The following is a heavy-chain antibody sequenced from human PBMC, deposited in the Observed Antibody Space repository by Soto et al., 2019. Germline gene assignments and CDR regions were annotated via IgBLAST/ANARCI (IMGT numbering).Heavy chain of an antibody. CDR3: AASTFQSGASGYFHPEH. J-gene: IGHJ4*02. D-gene: IGHD3-3*01. V-gene: IGHV1-69*06. CDR1: GDTFSNQA. Sequence: SVNVSCKTSGDTFSNQAISWVRQAPGQGLEWMGGIIPLFDSASYAQRSHDRVTITADKFTNTVYMEPRSLTSEDTAVYYCAASTFQSGASGYFHPEHWGQGSLVTVSS. CDR2: IIPLFDSA.